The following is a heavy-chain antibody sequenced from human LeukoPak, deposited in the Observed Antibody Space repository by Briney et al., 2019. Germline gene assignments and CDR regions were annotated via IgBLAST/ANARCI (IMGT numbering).Heavy chain of an antibody. J-gene: IGHJ5*02. Sequence: SETLSLTCAVYGGSSSGYYWSWIRQPPGKGLEWIGEINHSGSINYNPSLKSRVTISVDTSKNQFSLKLSSVTAADTAVYYCARGELVVVVAATQGGSMYWFDPWGQGTLVTVSS. CDR2: INHSGSI. D-gene: IGHD2-15*01. CDR1: GGSSSGYY. CDR3: ARGELVVVVAATQGGSMYWFDP. V-gene: IGHV4-34*01.